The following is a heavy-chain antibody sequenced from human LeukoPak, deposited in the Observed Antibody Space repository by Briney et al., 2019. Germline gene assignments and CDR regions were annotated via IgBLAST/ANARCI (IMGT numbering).Heavy chain of an antibody. CDR2: IKQDGSEK. CDR3: ARDLEVVVAATNVFDY. D-gene: IGHD2-15*01. Sequence: GGSLRLSCAASGFTFSSYWMSWVRQAPGMGLEWVANIKQDGSEKYYVDSVKGRFTISRDNAKNSLYLQMNSLRAEDTAVYYCARDLEVVVAATNVFDYWGQGTLVTVSS. J-gene: IGHJ4*02. CDR1: GFTFSSYW. V-gene: IGHV3-7*03.